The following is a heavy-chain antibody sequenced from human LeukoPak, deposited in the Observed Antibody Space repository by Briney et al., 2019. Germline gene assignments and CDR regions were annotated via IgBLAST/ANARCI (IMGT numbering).Heavy chain of an antibody. CDR2: IRSDRNYT. CDR3: ARDCSSTNCYGNY. J-gene: IGHJ4*02. V-gene: IGHV3-21*01. Sequence: SGGSLRLSCAASGFTFTSYSMNWVRQAPGRGLEWVSSIRSDRNYTYYADSVKGRFIISRDNAKNSLYLQMNSLRAEDTAVYYCARDCSSTNCYGNYWGQGTLVTVSS. D-gene: IGHD2-2*01. CDR1: GFTFTSYS.